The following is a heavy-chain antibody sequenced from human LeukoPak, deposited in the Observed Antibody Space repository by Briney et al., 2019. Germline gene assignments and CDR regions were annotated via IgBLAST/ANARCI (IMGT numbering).Heavy chain of an antibody. D-gene: IGHD5-18*01. J-gene: IGHJ4*02. V-gene: IGHV3-53*01. CDR2: IHTGGNT. CDR3: ARDTAMVMKSTYYFDY. CDR1: GFXVGSNY. Sequence: GGSLRLSCAASGFXVGSNYMSWVRQAPGKGLEWVSVIHTGGNTYYADSVKGRFTISRDNSKDTLYLQMSSLRAEDTAVYYCARDTAMVMKSTYYFDYWGQGTLVTVSS.